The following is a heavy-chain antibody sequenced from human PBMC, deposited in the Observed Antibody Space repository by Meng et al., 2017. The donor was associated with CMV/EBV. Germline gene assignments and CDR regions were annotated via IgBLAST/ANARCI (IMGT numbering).Heavy chain of an antibody. Sequence: GGSPRLSCAASGFTFSSYEMNWVRQAPGKGLEWVSYISSSGSTIYYADSVKGRFTIYRDNAKNSLYLQMNSLRAEDTAVYYCARHVYRVGAFDIWGQGTMVTVSS. D-gene: IGHD2-2*02. J-gene: IGHJ3*02. CDR1: GFTFSSYE. CDR3: ARHVYRVGAFDI. CDR2: ISSSGSTI. V-gene: IGHV3-48*03.